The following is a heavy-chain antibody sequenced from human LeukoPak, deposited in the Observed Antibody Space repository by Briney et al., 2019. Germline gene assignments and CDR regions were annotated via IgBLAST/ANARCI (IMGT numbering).Heavy chain of an antibody. V-gene: IGHV3-48*04. Sequence: GGSLRLSCAASGFTFSSYWMSWVRQAPGKGLEWISYISTNARNIYYADSVKGRFTISRDNAKNLLYLQMNSLRAEDTALYYCARGFSPRGQGTLVTVSS. CDR2: ISTNARNI. CDR3: ARGFSP. CDR1: GFTFSSYW. J-gene: IGHJ5*02.